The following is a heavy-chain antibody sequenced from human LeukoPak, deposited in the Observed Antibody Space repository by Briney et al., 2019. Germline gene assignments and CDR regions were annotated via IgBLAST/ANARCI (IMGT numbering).Heavy chain of an antibody. CDR1: GYTLTELS. CDR2: FDPEDGET. J-gene: IGHJ3*02. V-gene: IGHV1-24*01. CDR3: ATSRGYDSSPWAFDI. Sequence: ASVTVSFKVSGYTLTELSMHWVRQAPGKGVEWMGGFDPEDGETIYAQKFQGRVTMTEDTSTDTAYMELSSLRSEDTAVYYCATSRGYDSSPWAFDIWGQGTMLTVS. D-gene: IGHD3-22*01.